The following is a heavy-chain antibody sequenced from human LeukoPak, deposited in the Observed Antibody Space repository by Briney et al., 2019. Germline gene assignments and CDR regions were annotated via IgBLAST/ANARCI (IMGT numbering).Heavy chain of an antibody. Sequence: SSETLSLTCTVSGGSISSSSYYWGWIRQPPGKGLEWIGSIYYSGSTYYNPSLKSRVTISVDTSKNQFSLKLSSVTAADTAVYYCARDSLYYFDYWGQGTLVTVSS. D-gene: IGHD4-11*01. CDR1: GGSISSSSYY. V-gene: IGHV4-39*02. CDR3: ARDSLYYFDY. J-gene: IGHJ4*02. CDR2: IYYSGST.